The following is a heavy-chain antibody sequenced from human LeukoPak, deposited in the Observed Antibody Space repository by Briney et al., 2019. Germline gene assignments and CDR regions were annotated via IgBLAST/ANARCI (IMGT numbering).Heavy chain of an antibody. CDR3: ARGKFTVANYGMDV. Sequence: GGSLRLSCAASGFTFRSYNMSWVRQAPGKGLEWVSYISSSSSTIYYADSVKGRFTISRDNAKNSLYLQMNSLRAEDTAVYYCARGKFTVANYGMDVWGQGTTVTVSS. CDR2: ISSSSSTI. J-gene: IGHJ6*02. CDR1: GFTFRSYN. V-gene: IGHV3-48*01. D-gene: IGHD5-12*01.